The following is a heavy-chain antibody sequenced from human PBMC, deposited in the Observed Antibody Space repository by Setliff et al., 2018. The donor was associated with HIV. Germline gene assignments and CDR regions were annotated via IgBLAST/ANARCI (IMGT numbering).Heavy chain of an antibody. CDR2: ITKRADET. D-gene: IGHD3-10*01. Sequence: LRLSCAASGFTFGSYSMNWVRQAPGKGLEWISYITKRADETHYADSVKGRFSISRDTAKNSLYLQMNSLRPEDTALYYCVRDLLWAFDMWGPGTMVT. CDR3: VRDLLWAFDM. CDR1: GFTFGSYS. J-gene: IGHJ3*02. V-gene: IGHV3-21*05.